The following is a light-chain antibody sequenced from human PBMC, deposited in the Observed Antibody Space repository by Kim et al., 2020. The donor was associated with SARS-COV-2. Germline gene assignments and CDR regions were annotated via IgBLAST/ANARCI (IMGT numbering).Light chain of an antibody. J-gene: IGLJ1*01. V-gene: IGLV1-40*01. CDR3: QSYDTSLGGYV. CDR1: SSNIGAGYN. CDR2: DSN. Sequence: QSVLTQPPSVSGAPGQRVTISCTGSSSNIGAGYNVHWYQELPGAAPKLLIYDSNKRPSGVPDRFSGSKSGTSASLPITGLQAEDEAYYYCQSYDTSLGGYVFGTGTKVTVL.